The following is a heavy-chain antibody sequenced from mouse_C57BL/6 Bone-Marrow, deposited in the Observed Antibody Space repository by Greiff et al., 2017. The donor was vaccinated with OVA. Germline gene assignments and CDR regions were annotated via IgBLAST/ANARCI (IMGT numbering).Heavy chain of an antibody. J-gene: IGHJ2*01. V-gene: IGHV1-82*01. CDR2: IYPGDGDT. CDR1: GYAFSSSW. CDR3: ARYYYGSSYDGYFDY. Sequence: QVQLKQSGPELVKPGASVKISCKASGYAFSSSWMNWVKQRPGKGLEWIGRIYPGDGDTNYNGKFKGKATLTADKSSSTAYMQLSSLTSEDSAVYFCARYYYGSSYDGYFDYWGQGTTLTVSS. D-gene: IGHD1-1*01.